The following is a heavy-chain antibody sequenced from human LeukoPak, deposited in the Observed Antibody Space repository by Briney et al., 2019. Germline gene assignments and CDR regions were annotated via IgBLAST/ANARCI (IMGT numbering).Heavy chain of an antibody. D-gene: IGHD5-18*01. CDR1: GGSFSGYY. CDR3: ARAGRGYSYGVDY. V-gene: IGHV4-59*10. CDR2: IYTSGST. J-gene: IGHJ4*02. Sequence: PSETQSLTCAVYGGSFSGYYWSWIRQPAGKGLEWIGRIYTSGSTNYNPSLKSRVTMSVDTSKNQFSLKLSSVTAADTAVYYCARAGRGYSYGVDYWGQGTLVTVSS.